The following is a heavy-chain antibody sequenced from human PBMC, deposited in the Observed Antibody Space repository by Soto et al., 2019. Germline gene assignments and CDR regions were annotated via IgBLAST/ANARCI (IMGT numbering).Heavy chain of an antibody. D-gene: IGHD2-2*01. CDR2: INAGNGNT. Sequence: QVQLVQSGAEVKKPGASVKVSCKASGYTFTSYAMHWVRQAPGQRLEWMGWINAGNGNTKYSQKFQGRVTITRDTSASTAYMELSSLRSEDMAVYYCARVGLVVPADHDAFDIWGQGTMVTVSS. V-gene: IGHV1-3*01. J-gene: IGHJ3*02. CDR3: ARVGLVVPADHDAFDI. CDR1: GYTFTSYA.